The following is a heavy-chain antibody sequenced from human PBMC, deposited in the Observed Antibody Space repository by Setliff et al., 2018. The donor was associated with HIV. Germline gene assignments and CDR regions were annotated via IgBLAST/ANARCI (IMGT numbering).Heavy chain of an antibody. D-gene: IGHD3-10*01. J-gene: IGHJ5*02. CDR3: ARGVDYYGSGIGSP. CDR1: GFIFNDYY. CDR2: ISGIGDVT. Sequence: PGGSLRLSCKASGFIFNDYYINWIRQASGKGLEWVSYISGIGDVTDFADSVKGRFSISRDNAKNSVYLEMRNLRGDDTAVYYCARGVDYYGSGIGSPWGQGTLVTVSS. V-gene: IGHV3-11*04.